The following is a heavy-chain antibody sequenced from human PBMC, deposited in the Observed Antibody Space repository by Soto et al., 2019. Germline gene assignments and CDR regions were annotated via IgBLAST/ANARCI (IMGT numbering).Heavy chain of an antibody. CDR1: GFTFGDYA. Sequence: EVQLVESGGGLVQPGRSLRLSCTASGFTFGDYAMSWFRQAPGKGLEWVGFIRSKAYGGTTEYAASVKGRFTISRDDSKSIAYLQMNSLKTEDTAVYYCTRDQSDGDNVPTYEDAFDIWGQGTMVTVSS. CDR3: TRDQSDGDNVPTYEDAFDI. J-gene: IGHJ3*02. V-gene: IGHV3-49*03. D-gene: IGHD4-17*01. CDR2: IRSKAYGGTT.